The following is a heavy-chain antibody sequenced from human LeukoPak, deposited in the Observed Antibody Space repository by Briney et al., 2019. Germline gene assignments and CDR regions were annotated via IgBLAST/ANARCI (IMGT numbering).Heavy chain of an antibody. V-gene: IGHV1-69*13. CDR2: IIPIFGTA. Sequence: SAKVSCKASGGTFSSYAISWVRQAPGQGLEWMGGIIPIFGTANYAQKFQGRVTITADESTSTAYMELSSLRSEDTAVYYCARTKQYYYDSSGYYHPFDYWGQGTLVTVSS. CDR1: GGTFSSYA. CDR3: ARTKQYYYDSSGYYHPFDY. D-gene: IGHD3-22*01. J-gene: IGHJ4*02.